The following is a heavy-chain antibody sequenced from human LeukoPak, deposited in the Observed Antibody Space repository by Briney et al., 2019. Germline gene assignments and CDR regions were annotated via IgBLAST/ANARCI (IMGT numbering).Heavy chain of an antibody. CDR1: GFTFSGSA. D-gene: IGHD1-26*01. CDR3: TLLTQLSIVGANDFDY. J-gene: IGHJ4*02. Sequence: PGGSLRLSCADSGFTFSGSAMHWVRQASGKGLEWVGRYRSKANSYATAYAASVKGRFTISRDDSKNTAYLQMNSLKTEDTAVYYCTLLTQLSIVGANDFDYWGQGTLVTASS. CDR2: YRSKANSYAT. V-gene: IGHV3-73*01.